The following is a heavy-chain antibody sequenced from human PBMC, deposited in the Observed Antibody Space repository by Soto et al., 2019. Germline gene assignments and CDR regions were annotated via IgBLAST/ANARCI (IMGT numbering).Heavy chain of an antibody. D-gene: IGHD6-13*01. CDR2: IYYSGST. J-gene: IGHJ4*02. Sequence: PSETLSLTCTVSGGSISSYYWSWIRQPPGKGLEWIGYIYYSGSTNYNPSLKSRVTISVDTSKNQFSLKLSSVTAADTAVYYCVGGIAAAGGLYWGQGTLVTVSS. V-gene: IGHV4-59*08. CDR1: GGSISSYY. CDR3: VGGIAAAGGLY.